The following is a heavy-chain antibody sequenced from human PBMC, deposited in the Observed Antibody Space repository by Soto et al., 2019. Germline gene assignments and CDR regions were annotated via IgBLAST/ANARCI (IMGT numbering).Heavy chain of an antibody. J-gene: IGHJ4*02. CDR3: AREEGYYYGSGNYYNAEGPGY. D-gene: IGHD3-10*01. V-gene: IGHV3-66*01. Sequence: GGSLRLTCAASGFTVSSNYMSWVRQAPGKGLEWVSVIYSGGSTYYADSVKGRFTISRDNSKNTLYLQMNSLRAEDTALYYCAREEGYYYGSGNYYNAEGPGYWGQGTLVTVSS. CDR2: IYSGGST. CDR1: GFTVSSNY.